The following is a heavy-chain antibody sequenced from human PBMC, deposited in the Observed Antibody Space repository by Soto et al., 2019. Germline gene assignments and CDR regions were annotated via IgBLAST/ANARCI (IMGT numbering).Heavy chain of an antibody. D-gene: IGHD4-17*01. CDR3: ARDIRDYGDYPYNWFDP. CDR1: GGSISSGGYY. J-gene: IGHJ5*02. V-gene: IGHV4-31*03. CDR2: IYYSGST. Sequence: PSETLSLTCTVSGGSISSGGYYWSWIRQHPGKGLEWIGYIYYSGSTYYNPSLKSRVTISVDTSKNQFSLKLSSVTAADTAVYYCARDIRDYGDYPYNWFDPWGQGTLVTVSS.